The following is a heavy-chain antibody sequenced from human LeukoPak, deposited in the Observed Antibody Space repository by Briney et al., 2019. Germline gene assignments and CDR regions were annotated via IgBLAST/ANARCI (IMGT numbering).Heavy chain of an antibody. CDR1: GFTFSSYW. J-gene: IGHJ4*02. D-gene: IGHD3-22*01. CDR3: ARGTYYYDSSGYHYFDY. Sequence: GGSLRLSCAASGFTFSSYWMSWVRQAPGKGLEWVAVIWYDGSNKYYADSVKGRFTISRDNSKNTLYLQMNSLRAEDTAVYYCARGTYYYDSSGYHYFDYWGQGTLVTVSS. V-gene: IGHV3-33*08. CDR2: IWYDGSNK.